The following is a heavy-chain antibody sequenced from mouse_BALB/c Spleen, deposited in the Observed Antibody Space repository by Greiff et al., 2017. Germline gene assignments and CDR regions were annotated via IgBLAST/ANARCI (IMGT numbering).Heavy chain of an antibody. J-gene: IGHJ3*01. CDR2: ISSGSSTI. V-gene: IGHV5-17*02. CDR3: ARTDGYPFAY. D-gene: IGHD2-3*01. Sequence: DVHLVESGGGLVQPGGSRKLSCAASGFTFSSFGMHWVRQAPEKGLEWVAYISSGSSTIYYADTVKGRFTISRDNPKNTLFLQMTSLRSEDTAMYYCARTDGYPFAYWGQGTLVTVSA. CDR1: GFTFSSFG.